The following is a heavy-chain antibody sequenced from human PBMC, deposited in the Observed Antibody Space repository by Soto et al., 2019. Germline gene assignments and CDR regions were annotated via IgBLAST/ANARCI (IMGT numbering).Heavy chain of an antibody. D-gene: IGHD6-19*01. Sequence: GGSLRLSCSASGFTFSTYAMQWVRQAPGKGLEYVSSITSNGVGTYYADSAKGRFTISRDNSRNTLYLQMSSLRLEDTAVYDCVKASSGWLTDYWGQGTLVPVSS. CDR2: ITSNGVGT. J-gene: IGHJ4*02. CDR1: GFTFSTYA. CDR3: VKASSGWLTDY. V-gene: IGHV3-64D*08.